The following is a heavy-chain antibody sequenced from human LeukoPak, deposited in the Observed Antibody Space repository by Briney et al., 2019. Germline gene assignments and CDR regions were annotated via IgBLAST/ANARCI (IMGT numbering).Heavy chain of an antibody. CDR2: INPNSGGT. CDR3: ATEVAGDRDDTFDI. J-gene: IGHJ3*02. V-gene: IGHV1-2*06. CDR1: GYTFTSYD. Sequence: ASVTVSCTASGYTFTSYDINWVRQAPGQGLEWMGRINPNSGGTNYAQKFQGRVTMTRDTSISTAYMELSRLRSDDTAVYYCATEVAGDRDDTFDIWGQGTMVTVSS. D-gene: IGHD6-19*01.